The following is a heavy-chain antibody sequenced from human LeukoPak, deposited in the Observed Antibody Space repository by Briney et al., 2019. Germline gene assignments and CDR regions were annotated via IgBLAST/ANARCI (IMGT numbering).Heavy chain of an antibody. J-gene: IGHJ4*02. D-gene: IGHD6-19*01. CDR2: INKDGSQK. Sequence: PGGSLRLSCAASGISFSSHWMTWVRQAPGEGLELVANINKDGSQKKYVDSVKGRFTISRDNAKNSLYLQMSSLRAEDTAVYYCARDRGWYRADYWGQGTLVTVSS. CDR1: GISFSSHW. V-gene: IGHV3-7*04. CDR3: ARDRGWYRADY.